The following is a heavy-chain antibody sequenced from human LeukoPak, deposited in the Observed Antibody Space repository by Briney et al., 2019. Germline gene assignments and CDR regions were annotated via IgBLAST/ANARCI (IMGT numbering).Heavy chain of an antibody. CDR3: AKGDYYDSSGSSSDY. V-gene: IGHV3-30*18. J-gene: IGHJ4*02. Sequence: GGSLRLSCAASGFTFSSYGMHWVRQAPGKGLEWVAVISYDGSNKYYADSVKGRFTISRDNSKNTLYLQMNSLRAEDTAVYYCAKGDYYDSSGSSSDYWGQGTLVTVSS. CDR2: ISYDGSNK. D-gene: IGHD3-22*01. CDR1: GFTFSSYG.